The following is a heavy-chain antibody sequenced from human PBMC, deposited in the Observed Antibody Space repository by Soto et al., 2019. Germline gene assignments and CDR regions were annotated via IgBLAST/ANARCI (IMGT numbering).Heavy chain of an antibody. D-gene: IGHD6-19*01. CDR2: IIPILGIA. CDR3: ASRIAVAGQGDDAFDI. J-gene: IGHJ3*02. Sequence: QVQLVQSGAEVKKPGSSVKVSCKASGGTFSSYTISWVRQAPGQGLEWMGRIIPILGIANYAQKFQGRVTITADKPTRTAYMELSSLRSEDTAVYYCASRIAVAGQGDDAFDIWCQGTMVTVSS. CDR1: GGTFSSYT. V-gene: IGHV1-69*02.